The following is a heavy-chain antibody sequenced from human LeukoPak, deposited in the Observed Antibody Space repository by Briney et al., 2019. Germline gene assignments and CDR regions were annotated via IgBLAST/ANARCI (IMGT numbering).Heavy chain of an antibody. D-gene: IGHD3-9*01. CDR2: ITSSSGYT. CDR3: ARASYDILTGYSDY. J-gene: IGHJ4*02. CDR1: GFTFSDHY. Sequence: GGSLRLSCAASGFTFSDHYMAWIRQAPGKGLEWVSYITSSSGYTNYADSVKGRFTISRDNAKNSLYLQMNSLRAEDTAVYYCARASYDILTGYSDYWGQGTLVTVSS. V-gene: IGHV3-11*05.